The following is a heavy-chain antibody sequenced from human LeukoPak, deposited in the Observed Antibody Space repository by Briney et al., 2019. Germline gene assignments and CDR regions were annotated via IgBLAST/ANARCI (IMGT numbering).Heavy chain of an antibody. V-gene: IGHV1-69*13. J-gene: IGHJ6*03. CDR2: IIPIFGTA. Sequence: GASVKVSCKASGGTFSSYAISWVRQAPGQGLEWMGGIIPIFGTANYAQMFQGRVTITADESTSTAYMELSSLRSEDTAVYYCARATSKSYYYYYMDVWGKGTTVTVSS. CDR3: ARATSKSYYYYYMDV. D-gene: IGHD3-16*01. CDR1: GGTFSSYA.